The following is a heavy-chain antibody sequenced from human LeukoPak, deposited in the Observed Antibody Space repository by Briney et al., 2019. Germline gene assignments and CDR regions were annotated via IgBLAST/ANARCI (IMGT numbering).Heavy chain of an antibody. CDR2: ISYDGTNK. J-gene: IGHJ3*02. CDR3: AREGDYGDADVFDI. Sequence: GRSLRLSCTATRFTFSTFTMHWVRQAPGKGLEWVSLISYDGTNKSYADSLRGRFTISRDDSKNTLYLQMNSLRAEDTAVYYCAREGDYGDADVFDIWGQGTMVTVSS. CDR1: RFTFSTFT. V-gene: IGHV3-30-3*01. D-gene: IGHD4/OR15-4a*01.